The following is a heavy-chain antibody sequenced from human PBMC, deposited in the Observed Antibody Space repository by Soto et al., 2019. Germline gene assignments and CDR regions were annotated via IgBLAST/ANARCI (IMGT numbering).Heavy chain of an antibody. D-gene: IGHD5-12*01. CDR1: GYTFTSYA. CDR2: LNAGNGNT. CDR3: ARAAGYDWERNPVDY. V-gene: IGHV1-3*01. J-gene: IGHJ4*02. Sequence: QVQLVQSGAEVKKPGASVKVSCKASGYTFTSYAMHWVRQAPGQRLEWMGWLNAGNGNTKYSQKFQGRVTISRETSASTAYMELSSQRSEDTAVYYCARAAGYDWERNPVDYWGQGTLVTVSS.